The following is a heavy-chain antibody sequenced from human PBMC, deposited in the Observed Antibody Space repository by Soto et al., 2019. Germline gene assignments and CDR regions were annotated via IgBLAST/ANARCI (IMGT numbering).Heavy chain of an antibody. CDR3: AGDLEENYGMDV. CDR1: GFTFSSCA. J-gene: IGHJ6*02. Sequence: PGGSLRLSCAASGFTFSSCAMHWVRQAPGKGLEWVAVISYDGSNKYYADSVKGRFTISRDNSKNTLYLQMNSLRAEDTAVYYCAGDLEENYGMDVWGQGTTVTVSS. V-gene: IGHV3-30-3*01. D-gene: IGHD1-1*01. CDR2: ISYDGSNK.